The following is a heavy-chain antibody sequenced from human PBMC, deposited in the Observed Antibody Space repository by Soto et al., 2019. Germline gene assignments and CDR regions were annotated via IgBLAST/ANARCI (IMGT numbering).Heavy chain of an antibody. V-gene: IGHV3-21*06. CDR1: TFSMYS. CDR2: ISSGSAYI. D-gene: IGHD1-26*01. J-gene: IGHJ5*02. Sequence: EVQVVESGGGLVKPGGSLRLSCTFTFSMYSMNWVRQAPGKGLEWVASISSGSAYIKYAESVKGRFTISRDNAKNSLQLQMKSLRAEDTAIYHCARDQGGSYDSWFDPWGQGTLVTVSS. CDR3: ARDQGGSYDSWFDP.